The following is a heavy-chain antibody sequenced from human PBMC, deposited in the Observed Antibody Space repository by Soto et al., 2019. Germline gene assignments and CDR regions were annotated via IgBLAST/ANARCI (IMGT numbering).Heavy chain of an antibody. CDR1: GYTFTSYD. CDR2: MNPNSGNT. CDR3: ARGVVFFFTAPPNPFDY. D-gene: IGHD2-15*01. V-gene: IGHV1-8*01. J-gene: IGHJ4*02. Sequence: QVQLVQSGAEGKKHGASVKVSCKASGYTFTSYDINWVRQATGQGLEWMGWMNPNSGNTGYAQKFQCRVTMTTNTSISSAYMELSSLRSEDTSVYYCARGVVFFFTAPPNPFDYLGQGTLVTFSS.